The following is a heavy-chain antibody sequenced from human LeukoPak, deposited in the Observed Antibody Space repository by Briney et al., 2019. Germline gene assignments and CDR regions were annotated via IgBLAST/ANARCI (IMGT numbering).Heavy chain of an antibody. D-gene: IGHD5-24*01. V-gene: IGHV4-59*03. CDR2: IYYSGST. CDR1: GGSISSYY. Sequence: SETLSLTCTVSGGSISSYYWSWIRQPPGKGLEWIGYIYYSGSTNYNPSLKSRATISVDTSKSQFSLKLSSLAAADTAVYYCATGRDPYKTGHWGQGTLVTVSS. J-gene: IGHJ4*02. CDR3: ATGRDPYKTGH.